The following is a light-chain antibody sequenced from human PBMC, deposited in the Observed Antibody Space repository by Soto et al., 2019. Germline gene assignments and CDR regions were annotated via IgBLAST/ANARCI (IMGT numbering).Light chain of an antibody. CDR1: QTRLHSDGKTF. J-gene: IGKJ1*01. V-gene: IGKV2D-29*01. CDR3: LQTIHLTWT. Sequence: IVMTESSLSLPVTPGQWASLSCGFTQTRLHSDGKTFFYCYLQRPGQPPQPXXYEVSNRFSGVPDRFSGIGSGTDFTLKLSRVEAEDVGVYDGLQTIHLTWTFGQGTKVDI. CDR2: EVS.